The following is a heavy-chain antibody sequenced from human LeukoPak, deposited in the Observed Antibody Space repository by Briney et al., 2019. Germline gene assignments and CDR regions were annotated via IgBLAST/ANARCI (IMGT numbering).Heavy chain of an antibody. CDR2: ISGSGGST. D-gene: IGHD6-19*01. V-gene: IGHV3-23*01. Sequence: GKSLRLSCTASGFTFSDYGMHWVRQPPGKGLEWVSAISGSGGSTYHADSVKGRFTISRDNSKNTLYLQMNSLRAENTAVYYCANPPLPNSSGWYSQLGTTDYWGQGTLVTVSS. CDR1: GFTFSDYG. J-gene: IGHJ4*02. CDR3: ANPPLPNSSGWYSQLGTTDY.